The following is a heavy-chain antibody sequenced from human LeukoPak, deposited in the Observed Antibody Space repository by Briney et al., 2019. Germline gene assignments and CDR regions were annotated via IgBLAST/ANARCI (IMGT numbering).Heavy chain of an antibody. CDR2: ISYDGSNK. CDR3: ARDRLGYYDFWSGHIDY. Sequence: PGRSLRLSCAASGFTFSSYAMHWVRQAPVKGLEWVAVISYDGSNKYYADSVKGRFTISRDNSKNTLYLQMNSLRAEDTAVYYCARDRLGYYDFWSGHIDYWGQGTLVTVSS. D-gene: IGHD3-3*01. V-gene: IGHV3-30-3*01. CDR1: GFTFSSYA. J-gene: IGHJ4*02.